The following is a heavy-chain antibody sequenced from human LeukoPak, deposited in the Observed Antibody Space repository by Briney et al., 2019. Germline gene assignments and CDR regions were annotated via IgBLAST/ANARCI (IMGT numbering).Heavy chain of an antibody. J-gene: IGHJ6*03. CDR1: GFTFNSYG. Sequence: SGGSLRLSCAVSGFTFNSYGMHWVRQAPGKGLEWVAVTSYDGSNKYYADSVKGRFTISRDNSKNTLFLQINSLRAEDTAVYYCAKDAWGLTRVRVDYYYYMDVWGKGTRVTVSS. CDR2: TSYDGSNK. CDR3: AKDAWGLTRVRVDYYYYMDV. D-gene: IGHD3-10*01. V-gene: IGHV3-30*18.